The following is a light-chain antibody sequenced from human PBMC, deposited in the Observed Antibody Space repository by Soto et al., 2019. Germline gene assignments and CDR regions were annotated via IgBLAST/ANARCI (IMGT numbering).Light chain of an antibody. CDR1: QGIGND. Sequence: DIQMTQSPSSLSASVGDRVTTTCRASQGIGNDLDWYQQRPGKAPKRLISAASSLQSGVPSRFSGSRSGTEFTLTVSSLQPEDFATYFYLQCSGLPYTFGQGTKLDNK. CDR3: LQCSGLPYT. J-gene: IGKJ2*01. V-gene: IGKV1-17*01. CDR2: AAS.